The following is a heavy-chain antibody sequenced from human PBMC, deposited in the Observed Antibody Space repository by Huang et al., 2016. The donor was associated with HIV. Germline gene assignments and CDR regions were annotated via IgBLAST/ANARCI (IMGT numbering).Heavy chain of an antibody. CDR3: ARGRGDARGFLGLDF. J-gene: IGHJ4*02. CDR1: GGSFSGPN. V-gene: IGHV4-34*01. CDR2: INNRGST. Sequence: QVQLHQWGAGLLKPSETLSLTCAVYGGSFSGPNWTWIRQTPGKGLGWIGEINNRGSTNYSPSLKRRVTISLDTSKNQFSLRLRSVTAADTAVYYCARGRGDARGFLGLDFWGQGTLVTVSS. D-gene: IGHD3-16*01.